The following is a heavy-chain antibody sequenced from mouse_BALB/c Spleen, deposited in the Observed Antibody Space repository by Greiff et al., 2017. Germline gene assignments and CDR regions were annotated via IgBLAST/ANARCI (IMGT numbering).Heavy chain of an antibody. Sequence: VQLQQPGAELVRPGASVKLSCKASGYTFTSYWINWVKQRPGQGLEWIGNIYPSDSYTNYNQKFKDKATLTVDKSSSTAYMQLSSPTSEDSAVYYCTRDGSNYAMDYWGQGTSVTVSS. V-gene: IGHV1-69*02. CDR2: IYPSDSYT. CDR3: TRDGSNYAMDY. D-gene: IGHD2-3*01. CDR1: GYTFTSYW. J-gene: IGHJ4*01.